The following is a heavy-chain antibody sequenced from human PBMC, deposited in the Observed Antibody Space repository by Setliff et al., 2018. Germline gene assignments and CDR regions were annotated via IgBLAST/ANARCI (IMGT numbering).Heavy chain of an antibody. V-gene: IGHV4-34*01. CDR3: RYWSGYYNNDY. CDR2: INDSGTT. CDR1: GGSFSNYY. D-gene: IGHD3-3*01. Sequence: SETLSLTCTVYGGSFSNYYWGWIRQSPGKGLEWIGEINDSGTTNYSPSLKSRVTISLDASTNQFSLKLRPVSAADTAVYYCRYWSGYYNNDYWGQGALVTVSS. J-gene: IGHJ4*02.